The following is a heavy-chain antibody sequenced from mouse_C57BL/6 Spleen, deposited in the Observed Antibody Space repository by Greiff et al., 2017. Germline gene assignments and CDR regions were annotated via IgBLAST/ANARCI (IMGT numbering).Heavy chain of an antibody. CDR2: IYPSFSET. J-gene: IGHJ3*01. Sequence: QVQLHHPGAELVRPGSSVKLSCKASGYTFTSSWMPWVKPRPIQGLEWIGNIYPSFSETHYNQECKDKATLTVDKSSSTAYMQLSSLTSEDSAVYYSALYYDFARFAYWGQVTLVTVS. CDR3: ALYYDFARFAY. D-gene: IGHD2-4*01. CDR1: GYTFTSSW. V-gene: IGHV1-52*01.